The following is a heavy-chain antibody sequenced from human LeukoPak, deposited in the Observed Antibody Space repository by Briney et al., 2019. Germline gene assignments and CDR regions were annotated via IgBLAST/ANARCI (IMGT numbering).Heavy chain of an antibody. CDR2: ISNSGTAL. CDR1: GFTFSSYE. CDR3: ARAGYSMDTEYFQH. V-gene: IGHV3-48*03. Sequence: GGSLRLSCAASGFTFSSYEMNWVRQAPGKGLEWVSYISNSGTALSYAYSVKGRFTISRDNAKNSLYLQMNSLRAEDTAVYYCARAGYSMDTEYFQHWGQGTLVTVSS. J-gene: IGHJ1*01. D-gene: IGHD5-18*01.